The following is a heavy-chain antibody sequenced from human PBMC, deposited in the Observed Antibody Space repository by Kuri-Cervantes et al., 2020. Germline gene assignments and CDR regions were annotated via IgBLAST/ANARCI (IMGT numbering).Heavy chain of an antibody. V-gene: IGHV3-9*01. CDR3: ARDGYSYGTDY. CDR1: GFTFEDYA. J-gene: IGHJ4*02. Sequence: SLRLSCAASGFTFEDYAMHWVRQAPGKGLEWVSGISWNSGSIGYADSVKGRFTISRDNAKNSLYLQMNSLRAEDTAVYYCARDGYSYGTDYWGQGTLVTVSS. CDR2: ISWNSGSI. D-gene: IGHD5-18*01.